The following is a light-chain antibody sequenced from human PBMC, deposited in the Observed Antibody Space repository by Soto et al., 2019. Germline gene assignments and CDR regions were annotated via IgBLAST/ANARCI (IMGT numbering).Light chain of an antibody. J-gene: IGKJ5*01. V-gene: IGKV1-39*01. Sequence: DIQMTQSPSSLSASVGDRVTITCRASQIITNYLHWYQQKPGKAPKLRIFEISSLQSGVPSRFSGSGSGTEFTLTISTLQPEDFATYYCQQSYRSITFGQGTRLEI. CDR2: EIS. CDR3: QQSYRSIT. CDR1: QIITNY.